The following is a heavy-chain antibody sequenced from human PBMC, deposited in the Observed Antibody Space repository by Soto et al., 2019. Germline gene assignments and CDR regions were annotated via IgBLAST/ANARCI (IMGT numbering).Heavy chain of an antibody. V-gene: IGHV3-74*01. CDR2: INSDGSAT. CDR3: ARDTSYALDV. J-gene: IGHJ6*02. CDR1: GFTFSSRW. Sequence: EAQLVQSGGGIVQPGGSLRLSCAASGFTFSSRWMHWVRQAPGKGLVWVSHINSDGSATTYADSEKGRFTISRDNAKNTLYLQMNSLRAEDTAVYYCARDTSYALDVWGQGTLVTVSS.